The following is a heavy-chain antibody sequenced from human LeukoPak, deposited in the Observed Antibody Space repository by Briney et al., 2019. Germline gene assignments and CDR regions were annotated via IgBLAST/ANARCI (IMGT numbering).Heavy chain of an antibody. V-gene: IGHV4-39*01. J-gene: IGHJ4*02. D-gene: IGHD5-18*01. CDR3: VSPRGFSYGYFDY. CDR1: GGSISSSSAY. Sequence: SETLSLTCTVSGGSISSSSAYWGWIRQPPGKWLEWIGSIYYSKNTYYNPSLKSRVTISADTSKNQFSLTLGSVSATDTAVYYCVSPRGFSYGYFDYWGQGTLVTVSS. CDR2: IYYSKNT.